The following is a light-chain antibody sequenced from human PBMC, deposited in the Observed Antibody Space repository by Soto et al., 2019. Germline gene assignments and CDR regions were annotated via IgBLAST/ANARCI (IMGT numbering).Light chain of an antibody. CDR3: QQSYSTPYT. CDR1: QSITTY. Sequence: MPMTQSPSSLSASVGDRVTITCRASQSITTYLNWYQQKPGKAPKLLISTAATLQGGVPSRFSGSGSGTDFTLTITTLQPEDFATYFCQQSYSTPYTFGQGTKLEIK. J-gene: IGKJ2*01. CDR2: TAA. V-gene: IGKV1-39*01.